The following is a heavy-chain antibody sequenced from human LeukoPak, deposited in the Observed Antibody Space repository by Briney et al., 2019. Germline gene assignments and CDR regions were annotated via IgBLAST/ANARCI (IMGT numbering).Heavy chain of an antibody. CDR3: AGDKAGSQGAFDI. J-gene: IGHJ3*02. CDR2: IYSGGST. V-gene: IGHV3-53*01. CDR1: GFTFSDYY. Sequence: PGGSLRLSCAASGFTFSDYYMTWIRQAPGKGLEWVSVIYSGGSTYYADSVKGRFTISRDNSKNTLYLQMNSLRAEDTAVYYCAGDKAGSQGAFDIWGQGTMVTVSS. D-gene: IGHD3-10*01.